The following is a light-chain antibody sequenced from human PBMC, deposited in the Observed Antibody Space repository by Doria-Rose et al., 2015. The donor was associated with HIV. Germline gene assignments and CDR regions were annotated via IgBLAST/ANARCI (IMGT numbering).Light chain of an antibody. CDR2: AAS. CDR1: QGISSY. V-gene: IGKV1-8*01. Sequence: IQMTQSPSSFSASTGDRVTITCRASQGISSYLAWYQQKPGKAPNLLIYAASTLQSGVPSRFGGSGSGTDFTLTISCLQSEDFATYYCQQYYSYPRAFGQGARLEIK. J-gene: IGKJ5*01. CDR3: QQYYSYPRA.